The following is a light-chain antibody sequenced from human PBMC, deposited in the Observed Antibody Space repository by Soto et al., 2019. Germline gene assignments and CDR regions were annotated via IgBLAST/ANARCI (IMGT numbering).Light chain of an antibody. CDR1: QSVDSS. Sequence: EVVLTQSPATLSLSPGGRATLSCRASQSVDSSLAWFQQKLGQAPRLLIYDASNRATGIPGRFSGSGPGTDFTHTISSLEPEDFTVYYCQQRGAFGQGTKVEIK. CDR3: QQRGA. J-gene: IGKJ2*01. CDR2: DAS. V-gene: IGKV3D-11*02.